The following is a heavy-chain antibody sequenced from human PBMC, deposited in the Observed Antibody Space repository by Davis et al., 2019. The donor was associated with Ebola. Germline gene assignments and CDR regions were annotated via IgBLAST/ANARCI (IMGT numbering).Heavy chain of an antibody. Sequence: ASVKVSCKASGYTFTSYAMNWVRQASGQGLEWMGWINPHNGNTNYAQNVQGRVAMTTDTSTNTAYMEVGSLRSDDTAVYYCARAQFPTTSDHWGQGTLVTVSS. CDR1: GYTFTSYA. CDR3: ARAQFPTTSDH. CDR2: INPHNGNT. D-gene: IGHD1-1*01. J-gene: IGHJ4*02. V-gene: IGHV1-18*01.